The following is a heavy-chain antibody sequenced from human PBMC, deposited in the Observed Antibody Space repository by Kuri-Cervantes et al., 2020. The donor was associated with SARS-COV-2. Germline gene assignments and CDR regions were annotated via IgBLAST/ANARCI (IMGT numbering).Heavy chain of an antibody. CDR2: IRYDGSNK. V-gene: IGHV3-30*02. CDR1: GFTFSSYG. CDR3: AKDLLGLRSPMSPADYFDY. D-gene: IGHD4-17*01. J-gene: IGHJ4*02. Sequence: GESLKISCAASGFTFSSYGMHWVRQAPGKGLEWVAFIRYDGSNKYYADSVKGRFTISRDNSKNTLYLQMNSLRAEDTAVYYCAKDLLGLRSPMSPADYFDYWGQGTLVTVSS.